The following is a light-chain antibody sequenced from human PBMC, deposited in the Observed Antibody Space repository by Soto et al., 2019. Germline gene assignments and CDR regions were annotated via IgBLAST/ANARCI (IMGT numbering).Light chain of an antibody. J-gene: IGKJ5*01. V-gene: IGKV1-5*01. CDR1: QSISSF. CDR2: DAS. Sequence: DIQMTQSPSTLSASVGDRVTITCRASQSISSFLAWYQQKPGKAPNLLIYDASSLASGVPSRFSGSGSGTEFTLTISSLQPDDFATYYCQQYNRYPITFGQGTRLEN. CDR3: QQYNRYPIT.